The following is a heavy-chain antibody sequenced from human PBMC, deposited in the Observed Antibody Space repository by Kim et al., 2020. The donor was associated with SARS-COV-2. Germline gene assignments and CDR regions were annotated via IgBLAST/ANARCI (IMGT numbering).Heavy chain of an antibody. Sequence: GGSLRLSCAASGFTFSNYGMHWVRQAPGKGLEWVAVTWYDGSSKYYADSVKGRFTISRDNSKNTLYLQMNSLRAEDTAVYYCAKSPMTHSAGFDYWGQGTLVTVSS. CDR2: TWYDGSSK. D-gene: IGHD3-22*01. V-gene: IGHV3-33*06. CDR3: AKSPMTHSAGFDY. CDR1: GFTFSNYG. J-gene: IGHJ4*02.